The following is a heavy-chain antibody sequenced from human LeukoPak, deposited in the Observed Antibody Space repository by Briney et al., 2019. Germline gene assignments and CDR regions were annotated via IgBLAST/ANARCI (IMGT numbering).Heavy chain of an antibody. CDR2: ITGSSSYT. D-gene: IGHD6-19*01. V-gene: IGHV3-21*01. J-gene: IGHJ5*02. Sequence: GGSLRLSCAASGFTFSSYTMNWVRQAPGKGLEWVSSITGSSSYTCYADSVKGRFTISRDNAKNSLYLQMNSLRAEDTAVYYCARVAVAGTWWFDPWGQGTMVTVSS. CDR3: ARVAVAGTWWFDP. CDR1: GFTFSSYT.